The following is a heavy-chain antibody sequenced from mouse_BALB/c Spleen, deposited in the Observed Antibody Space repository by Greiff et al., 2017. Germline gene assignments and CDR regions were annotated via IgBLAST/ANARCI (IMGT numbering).Heavy chain of an antibody. CDR1: GFSLTSYG. CDR2: IWAGGST. Sequence: QVQLQQSGPGLVAPSQSLSITCTVSGFSLTSYGVHWVRQPPGKGLEWLGVIWAGGSTNYNSALMSRLSISKDNSKSQVFLKMNSLQTDDTAMYYCARVMITTGDYYAMDYWGQGTSVTVSS. V-gene: IGHV2-9*02. D-gene: IGHD2-4*01. J-gene: IGHJ4*01. CDR3: ARVMITTGDYYAMDY.